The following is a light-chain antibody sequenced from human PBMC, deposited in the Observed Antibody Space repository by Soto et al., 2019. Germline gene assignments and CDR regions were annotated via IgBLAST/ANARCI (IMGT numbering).Light chain of an antibody. CDR2: INSDGSH. V-gene: IGLV4-69*01. Sequence: QSVLTQSPSASASLGASVKLTCTLSSGHSRNAIAWHQQQPEKGPRCLMKINSDGSHIKGDEIPDRFSGSSSGAERYLTISSLQSEDEADYYCQAWVTGIGVFGGGTKLTVL. J-gene: IGLJ2*01. CDR1: SGHSRNA. CDR3: QAWVTGIGV.